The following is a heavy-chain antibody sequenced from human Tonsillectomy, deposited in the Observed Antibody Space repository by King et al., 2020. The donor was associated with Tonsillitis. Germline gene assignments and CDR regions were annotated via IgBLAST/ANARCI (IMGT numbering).Heavy chain of an antibody. D-gene: IGHD4-11*01. J-gene: IGHJ5*02. CDR1: GGSISSSSYY. V-gene: IGHV4-39*01. CDR2: IYYSGST. Sequence: QLQEAGPGLVKPSETLSLTCTVSGGSISSSSYYWGWIRQPPGKGLEWMGNIYYSGSTYYNPSLKSRVTISVDTSKNQFSLKLSSVTAADTAVYFCARHFRTGYDYKDWFDPWGQGTLVIVSS. CDR3: ARHFRTGYDYKDWFDP.